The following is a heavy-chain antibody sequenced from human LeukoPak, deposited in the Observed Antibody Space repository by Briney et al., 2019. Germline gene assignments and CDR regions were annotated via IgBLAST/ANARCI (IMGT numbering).Heavy chain of an antibody. CDR2: IYYSGST. J-gene: IGHJ4*02. Sequence: SETLSLTCTVSGGSISSSSYYWGWIRQPPGKGLEWIGSIYYSGSTYYNPSLKSRVTISVDTSKNQFSLKLSSVTAADTAVYYCAKNYGYSYGHDFDYWGQGTLVTVSS. V-gene: IGHV4-39*01. CDR1: GGSISSSSYY. CDR3: AKNYGYSYGHDFDY. D-gene: IGHD5-18*01.